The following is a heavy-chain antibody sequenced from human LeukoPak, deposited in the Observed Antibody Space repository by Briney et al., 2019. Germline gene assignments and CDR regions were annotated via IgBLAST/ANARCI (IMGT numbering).Heavy chain of an antibody. D-gene: IGHD3-22*01. V-gene: IGHV3-21*04. Sequence: GGSLRLSCAASGFTFSSYTMNWVRQAPGKGLEWVSSITSSSNYKYYADSVRGRFTISRDNAKNSLYLQMNSLRAEDTAVYYCARSEEYYYYDSSGSSDYWGQGTLVTVSS. J-gene: IGHJ4*02. CDR3: ARSEEYYYYDSSGSSDY. CDR2: ITSSSNYK. CDR1: GFTFSSYT.